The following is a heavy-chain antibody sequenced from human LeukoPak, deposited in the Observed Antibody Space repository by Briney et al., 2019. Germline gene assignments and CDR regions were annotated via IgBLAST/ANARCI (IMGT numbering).Heavy chain of an antibody. J-gene: IGHJ5*02. CDR2: IYPSGST. CDR1: GYSISSGYY. Sequence: SETLSLTCAVSGYSISSGYYWGWIRQPPGKGLEWIGIIYPSGSTYYNPSLKSRVTISVDTSKNQFSLKLSSVAAADTAVYYCARDLGGQDTGERFDPWGQGTLVTVSS. V-gene: IGHV4-38-2*02. CDR3: ARDLGGQDTGERFDP. D-gene: IGHD3-16*01.